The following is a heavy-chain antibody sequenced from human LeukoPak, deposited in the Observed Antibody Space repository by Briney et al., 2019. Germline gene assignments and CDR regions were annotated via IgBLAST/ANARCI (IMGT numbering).Heavy chain of an antibody. V-gene: IGHV1-18*04. D-gene: IGHD3-10*01. CDR3: ARSVDYYGSGSQRDFDY. Sequence: ASVKVSCKASGYTFTSYGISWVRQAPGQGLEWMGWIRAYNGNTNYAQKLQGRVTMTTDTSTSTAYMELRSLRSDDTAVYYCARSVDYYGSGSQRDFDYWGQGTLVTVSS. CDR2: IRAYNGNT. CDR1: GYTFTSYG. J-gene: IGHJ4*02.